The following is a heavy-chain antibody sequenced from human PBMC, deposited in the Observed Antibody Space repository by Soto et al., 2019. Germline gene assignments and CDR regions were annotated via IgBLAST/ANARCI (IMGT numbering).Heavy chain of an antibody. Sequence: VGSLRLSCAASGFTVSSNYMSWVRQAPGKGLEWVSVIYSGGSTYYADSVKGRFTISRDNSKNTLYLQMNSLRAEDTAVYYCARENALYYYDSSGNYFEYWGQGTQVTVSS. CDR2: IYSGGST. CDR1: GFTVSSNY. V-gene: IGHV3-53*01. J-gene: IGHJ4*02. D-gene: IGHD3-22*01. CDR3: ARENALYYYDSSGNYFEY.